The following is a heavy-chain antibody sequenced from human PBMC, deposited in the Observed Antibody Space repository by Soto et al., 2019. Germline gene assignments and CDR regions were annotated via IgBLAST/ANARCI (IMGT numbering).Heavy chain of an antibody. V-gene: IGHV3-23*01. CDR2: ISGSAGST. CDR1: GFSFRGYA. D-gene: IGHD2-15*01. J-gene: IGHJ5*02. Sequence: EVQLLESGGGLVQPGGSLRLSCAASGFSFRGYAMSWVRQPPGKGLEWVSAISGSAGSTYYADSVKCRFTISRDTSKNTLYLQMNSLRAEDTAVYYCVKVIVVVVAAGWFDPWGQGTLVTVSS. CDR3: VKVIVVVVAAGWFDP.